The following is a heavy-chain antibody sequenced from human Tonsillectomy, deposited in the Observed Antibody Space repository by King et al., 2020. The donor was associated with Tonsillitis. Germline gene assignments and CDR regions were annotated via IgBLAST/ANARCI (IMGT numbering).Heavy chain of an antibody. CDR2: IDWDDDK. Sequence: VTLKESGPALVKATQTLTLTCTFSGFSLSTSGMCVSWIRQPPGKALGWLARIDWDDDKFYSTSLKTRLTIYKDTSKNQVVIIMTNVDPVDTATYYCARTLGTYGARDRFDYWGQGTLVTVSS. J-gene: IGHJ4*02. D-gene: IGHD1-1*01. CDR1: GFSLSTSGMC. CDR3: ARTLGTYGARDRFDY. V-gene: IGHV2-70*04.